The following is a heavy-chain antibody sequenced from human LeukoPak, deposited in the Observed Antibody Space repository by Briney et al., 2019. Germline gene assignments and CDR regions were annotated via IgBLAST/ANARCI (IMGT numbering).Heavy chain of an antibody. V-gene: IGHV3-64*01. CDR1: GFSFNIYP. J-gene: IGHJ4*02. CDR2: ITSMGGTS. D-gene: IGHD1-26*01. Sequence: GGSLRLSCAASGFSFNIYPMHWVRQAPGKGLEYASAITSMGGTSYYANSVRGRFTISRDNSKNTLYLQMGNLTAEDTAVYYCARGPKTGSYGFWGQGTLVTVAS. CDR3: ARGPKTGSYGF.